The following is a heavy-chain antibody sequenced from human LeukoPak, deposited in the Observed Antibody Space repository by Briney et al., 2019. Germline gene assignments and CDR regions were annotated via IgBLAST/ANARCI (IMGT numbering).Heavy chain of an antibody. CDR1: GYTFTGYY. V-gene: IGHV1-2*02. J-gene: IGHJ1*01. D-gene: IGHD2-2*01. CDR3: ARDRVVVPAVKYFQH. Sequence: ASVKVSCKASGYTFTGYYMHWVRQSPGQGLEWKGWINPNSGGTNYAQKFQGRVTMTRDTSISTAYMELSRLRSDDTAVYYCARDRVVVPAVKYFQHWGQGTLVTVSS. CDR2: INPNSGGT.